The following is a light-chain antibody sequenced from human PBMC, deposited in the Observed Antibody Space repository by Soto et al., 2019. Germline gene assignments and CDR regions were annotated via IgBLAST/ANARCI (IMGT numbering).Light chain of an antibody. Sequence: IRMTQSPYSLSASTGDRVTITCRASQGISSYLAWYQQKPGKAPKLLIYEASTLQSGVPSRFSGSGSGTEFTLTISGLLPEDFAAYHCQQLYTLPFTFGQGTRLEI. CDR1: QGISSY. J-gene: IGKJ5*01. CDR3: QQLYTLPFT. V-gene: IGKV1-8*01. CDR2: EAS.